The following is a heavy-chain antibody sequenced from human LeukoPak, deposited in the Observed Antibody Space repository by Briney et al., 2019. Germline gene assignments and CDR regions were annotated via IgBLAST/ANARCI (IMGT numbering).Heavy chain of an antibody. Sequence: PGGSLRLSCAASGFTFSSYSMNWVRQAPGKGLEWVSSISSSSSYIYYADSVKGRFTISRDNAKNSLYLQMNSLRAEDTAVYYCARDDRVETKLLWFGESTYYFDYWGQGTLVTVSS. CDR2: ISSSSSYI. J-gene: IGHJ4*02. D-gene: IGHD3-10*01. V-gene: IGHV3-21*01. CDR1: GFTFSSYS. CDR3: ARDDRVETKLLWFGESTYYFDY.